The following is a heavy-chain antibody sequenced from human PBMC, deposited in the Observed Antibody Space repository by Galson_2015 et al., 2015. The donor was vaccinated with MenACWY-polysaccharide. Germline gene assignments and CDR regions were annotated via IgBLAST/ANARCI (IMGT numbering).Heavy chain of an antibody. CDR2: IKNGGGNK. CDR3: AREGSRIVFLAFDS. J-gene: IGHJ3*02. Sequence: SLRLSCAASGFRFRNYGMHWVRQAPGKGLEWVATIKNGGGNKEYRDSVKGRFNISRDNSKNSVFLEMSTLGVEDTAVYYCAREGSRIVFLAFDSWGQGTMVTVSS. D-gene: IGHD2-2*01. V-gene: IGHV3-33*01. CDR1: GFRFRNYG.